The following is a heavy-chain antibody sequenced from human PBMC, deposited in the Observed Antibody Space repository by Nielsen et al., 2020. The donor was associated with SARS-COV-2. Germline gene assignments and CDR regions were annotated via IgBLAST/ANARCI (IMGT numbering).Heavy chain of an antibody. CDR3: ARDWSSGSGSSYYYYGMDV. D-gene: IGHD3-10*01. CDR2: IKPDGSEK. Sequence: GESLKISCAASGFTFSSLWMSWVRQVPGKGLEWVADIKPDGSEKFYVDSVKGRFTISRDNAKNSMSLQMNSLRVEDTAVYYCARDWSSGSGSSYYYYGMDVWGQGTTVTVSS. V-gene: IGHV3-7*01. J-gene: IGHJ6*02. CDR1: GFTFSSLW.